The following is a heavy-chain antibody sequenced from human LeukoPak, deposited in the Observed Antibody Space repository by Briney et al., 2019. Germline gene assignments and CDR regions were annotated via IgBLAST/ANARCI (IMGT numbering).Heavy chain of an antibody. V-gene: IGHV3-23*01. J-gene: IGHJ3*02. D-gene: IGHD2-8*01. CDR1: GFTFSSYA. CDR2: ISGSGGST. Sequence: PGGSLRLSCAASGFTFSSYAMSWVRQAPGKGLEWVSAISGSGGSTYYADSVKGRFTISRDNSRNTPYLQMNSLRAEDTAVYYCARKRLMVGARRGDAFDIWGQGTMVTVST. CDR3: ARKRLMVGARRGDAFDI.